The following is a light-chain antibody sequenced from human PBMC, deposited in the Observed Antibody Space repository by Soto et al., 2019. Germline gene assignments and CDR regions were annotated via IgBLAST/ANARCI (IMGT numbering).Light chain of an antibody. V-gene: IGKV1-39*01. CDR1: QSITGY. CDR3: QQSYTTPWT. Sequence: DIQMTQSPSSLSASVGVRVTITCRASQSITGYLNWYQQKPGKAPKLLIYGASNLQGGVPSRFRGSGSGTDFTLTISSLQPEDFATYFCQQSYTTPWTFGQGTKADIK. J-gene: IGKJ1*01. CDR2: GAS.